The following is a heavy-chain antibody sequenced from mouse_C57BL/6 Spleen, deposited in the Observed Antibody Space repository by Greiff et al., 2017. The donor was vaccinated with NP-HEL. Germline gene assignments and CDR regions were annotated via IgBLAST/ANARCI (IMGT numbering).Heavy chain of an antibody. CDR2: IDPSDSYT. CDR3: ARSANYYGSPWFAY. Sequence: QVQLQQPGAELVKPGASVKLSCKASGYTFTSYWMQWVKQRPGQGLEWIGEIDPSDSYTNYNQKFKGKATLTVDTSSSTAYMQLSSLTSEDAAVYYCARSANYYGSPWFAYWGQGTLVTVSA. V-gene: IGHV1-50*01. J-gene: IGHJ3*01. CDR1: GYTFTSYW. D-gene: IGHD1-1*01.